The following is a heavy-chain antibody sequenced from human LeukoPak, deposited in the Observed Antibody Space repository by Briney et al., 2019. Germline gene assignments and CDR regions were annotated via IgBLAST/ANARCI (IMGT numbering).Heavy chain of an antibody. CDR1: GGSISSGSYY. Sequence: PSETLSLTCTVSGGSISSGSYYWSWIRQPAGKGLEWIGRIYTSGSTNYNPSLKSRVTISVDTSKNQFSLKLSSVTAADTAVYYCARGNWGSSEIDYWGQGTLVTVSS. J-gene: IGHJ4*02. CDR3: ARGNWGSSEIDY. D-gene: IGHD7-27*01. CDR2: IYTSGST. V-gene: IGHV4-61*02.